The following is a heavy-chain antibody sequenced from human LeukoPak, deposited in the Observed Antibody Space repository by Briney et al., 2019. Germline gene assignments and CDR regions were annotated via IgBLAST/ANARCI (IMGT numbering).Heavy chain of an antibody. V-gene: IGHV6-1*01. Sequence: SQTLSLTCLISGDSVSSNTATWNWIRQSPSRGLEWLGRTYYRSKWYNDYALSVRSRITINPDTSKNQFSLHLNSVTPEDTAVYYCARTWIQLWRFDYWGQGTLVTVSS. CDR3: ARTWIQLWRFDY. CDR2: TYYRSKWYN. CDR1: GDSVSSNTAT. D-gene: IGHD5-18*01. J-gene: IGHJ4*02.